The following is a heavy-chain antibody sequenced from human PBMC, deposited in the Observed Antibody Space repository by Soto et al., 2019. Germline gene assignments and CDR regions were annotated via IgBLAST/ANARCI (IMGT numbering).Heavy chain of an antibody. Sequence: QVQLVQSGAEVKKPGASVKVSCKASGYTFTSDDINWVRQATGQGLEYLGWMNPNSGNTGYVQKFQGRVTMTRNTSISTAYMELSSLRSEDTSVYYCARGVKYGHYSRWFDPWGQGTLVTVSS. CDR3: ARGVKYGHYSRWFDP. J-gene: IGHJ5*02. D-gene: IGHD4-17*01. CDR2: MNPNSGNT. CDR1: GYTFTSDD. V-gene: IGHV1-8*01.